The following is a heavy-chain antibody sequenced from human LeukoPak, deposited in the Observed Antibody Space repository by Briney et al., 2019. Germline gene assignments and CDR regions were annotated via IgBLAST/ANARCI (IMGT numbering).Heavy chain of an antibody. CDR2: ISGSGGST. CDR3: ARGDYDSSGLFDY. Sequence: GGSLRLSCAASGFTFSSYAMSWVRQAPGKGLEWVSAISGSGGSTYYADSVKGRFTISRDNAKNTLYLQMNSLRAEDTAVYYCARGDYDSSGLFDYWGQGTLVTVSS. V-gene: IGHV3-23*01. CDR1: GFTFSSYA. J-gene: IGHJ4*02. D-gene: IGHD3-22*01.